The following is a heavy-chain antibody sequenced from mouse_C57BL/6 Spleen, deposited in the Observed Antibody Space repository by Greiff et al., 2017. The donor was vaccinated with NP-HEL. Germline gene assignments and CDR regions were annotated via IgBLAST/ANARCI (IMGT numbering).Heavy chain of an antibody. J-gene: IGHJ2*01. V-gene: IGHV3-6*01. CDR1: GYSITSGYF. Sequence: EVKLLESGPGLVKPSQSLSLTCSVSGYSITSGYFCNWIRQFPGNQLECMGYTSYDGSTNYNPSFKNRISITRDTSNNQVFLKLNSVTTEDTATYYCARDRGRYYFDYWGQGTTLTVSS. CDR3: ARDRGRYYFDY. CDR2: TSYDGST.